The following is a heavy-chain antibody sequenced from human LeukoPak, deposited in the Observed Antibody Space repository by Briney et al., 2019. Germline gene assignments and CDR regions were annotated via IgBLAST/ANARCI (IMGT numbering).Heavy chain of an antibody. D-gene: IGHD1-7*01. Sequence: GGSLRLSCAASGFTFSNYWVHWVRQAPGKGLVWVSRINPDGSTINYADSVKGRFTISRDNAKNTLYLQMNSLRAVDTAVYYCATAGNYRFDYWGQGTLVTVSS. V-gene: IGHV3-74*01. CDR1: GFTFSNYW. CDR3: ATAGNYRFDY. CDR2: INPDGSTI. J-gene: IGHJ4*02.